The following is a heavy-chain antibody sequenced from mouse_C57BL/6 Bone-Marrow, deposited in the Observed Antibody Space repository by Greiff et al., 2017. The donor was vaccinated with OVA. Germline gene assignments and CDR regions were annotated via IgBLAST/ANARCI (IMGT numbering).Heavy chain of an antibody. V-gene: IGHV5-4*03. CDR1: GFTFSSYA. CDR2: ISDGGSYT. CDR3: ASVYYDYLH. J-gene: IGHJ3*01. Sequence: EVMLVESGGGLVKPGGSLKLSCAASGFTFSSYAMSWVRQTPEKRLEWVATISDGGSYTYYPDNVKGRFTISRDNAKNNLYLQMSHLKSEDTAMYYCASVYYDYLHWGQGTLVTVSA. D-gene: IGHD2-4*01.